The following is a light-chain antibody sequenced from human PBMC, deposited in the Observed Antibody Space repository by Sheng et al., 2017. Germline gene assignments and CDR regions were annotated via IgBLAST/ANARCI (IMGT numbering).Light chain of an antibody. Sequence: DIVMTQSPDSLAVSLGERATINCKSSQSVLYSSNNKNYLAWYQQKPGQPPKLLIYWASTRESGVPDRFSGSGSGTDFTLTISSLQAEDVAVYYCQQYYNTPKTFGGGTEGGDQT. CDR1: QSVLYSSNNKNY. CDR2: WAS. CDR3: QQYYNTPKT. V-gene: IGKV4-1*01. J-gene: IGKJ4*01.